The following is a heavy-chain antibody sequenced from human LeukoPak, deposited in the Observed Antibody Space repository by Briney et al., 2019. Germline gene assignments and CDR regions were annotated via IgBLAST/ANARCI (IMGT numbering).Heavy chain of an antibody. J-gene: IGHJ3*02. CDR1: GDSISSYY. CDR2: IHYSGST. D-gene: IGHD1-26*01. V-gene: IGHV4-59*01. Sequence: PSETLSLTCTVSGDSISSYYWSWIRQPPGKGLEWIGYIHYSGSTNYNSSLKSRVTTSVDTSKNQFSLKLSSVTAADTAVYYCARDIVGSYHAFDIWGQGTMVTVSS. CDR3: ARDIVGSYHAFDI.